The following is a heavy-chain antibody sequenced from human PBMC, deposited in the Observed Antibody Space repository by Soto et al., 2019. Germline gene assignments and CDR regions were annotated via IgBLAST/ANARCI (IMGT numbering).Heavy chain of an antibody. CDR2: ISAYNGNT. CDR1: GYTFTSYG. Sequence: GASVKVSCKASGYTFTSYGISWVRQAPGQGLEWMGWISAYNGNTNYAQKLQGRVTMTTDTSTSTAYMELRSLRSDDTAVYYCARDDCTNGVCYIQFDPWGQGTLVTVSS. J-gene: IGHJ5*02. CDR3: ARDDCTNGVCYIQFDP. D-gene: IGHD2-8*01. V-gene: IGHV1-18*01.